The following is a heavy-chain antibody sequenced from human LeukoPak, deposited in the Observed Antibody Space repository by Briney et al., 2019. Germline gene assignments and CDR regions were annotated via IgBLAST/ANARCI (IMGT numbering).Heavy chain of an antibody. CDR1: GYTFTSYA. Sequence: GGSLRLSCAASGYTFTSYAMHWVRQAPGQRLEWMGWINAGNGNTKYSQKFQGRVTITRDTSASTAYMELSSLRSEDTAVYYCARVGDTAMVGFDYWGQGTLVTVSS. CDR3: ARVGDTAMVGFDY. V-gene: IGHV1-3*01. J-gene: IGHJ4*02. CDR2: INAGNGNT. D-gene: IGHD5-18*01.